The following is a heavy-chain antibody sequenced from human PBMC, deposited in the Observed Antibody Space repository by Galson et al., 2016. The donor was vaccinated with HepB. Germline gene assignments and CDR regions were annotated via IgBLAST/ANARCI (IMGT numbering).Heavy chain of an antibody. CDR2: ISVGGST. D-gene: IGHD6-6*01. CDR1: GFTFSNYA. J-gene: IGHJ2*01. Sequence: SLRLSCAASGFTFSNYAMIWVRQAPGKGLEWVSSISVGGSTYYADSVKGRFTISRDSSKNTLYLQMNSLRAEDTAVYYCAKVWDRRDSSSSGWYLDLWGRGTLVTVSS. V-gene: IGHV3-23*01. CDR3: AKVWDRRDSSSSGWYLDL.